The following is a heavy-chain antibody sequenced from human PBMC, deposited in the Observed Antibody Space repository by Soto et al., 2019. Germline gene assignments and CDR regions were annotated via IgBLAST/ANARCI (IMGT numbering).Heavy chain of an antibody. V-gene: IGHV3-7*03. Sequence: EVQLVESGGGLVQPGGSLRLSCAASGFTFSSYWMGWVRQAPGKGLEWVANIQQDGSERHYGGSVKGRFTISRDNAKNSLYLQMNSLRAEDTAVYYCAREGGGSPYYYYYGMDVWGQGTTVTVSS. J-gene: IGHJ6*02. CDR2: IQQDGSER. CDR3: AREGGGSPYYYYYGMDV. CDR1: GFTFSSYW. D-gene: IGHD3-16*01.